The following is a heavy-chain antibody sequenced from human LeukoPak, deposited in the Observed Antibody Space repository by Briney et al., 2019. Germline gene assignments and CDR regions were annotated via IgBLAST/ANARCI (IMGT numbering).Heavy chain of an antibody. CDR1: GFTFSSYW. Sequence: GGSLRLSCAAFGFTFSSYWMSWVRQAPGKGLEWVANIKQDGSEKYYVDSVKGRFTISRDNAKNSLYLQMNSLRAEDTAVYYCARVSLPLYYYDSSGSADYWGQGTLVTVSS. CDR2: IKQDGSEK. V-gene: IGHV3-7*01. D-gene: IGHD3-22*01. CDR3: ARVSLPLYYYDSSGSADY. J-gene: IGHJ4*02.